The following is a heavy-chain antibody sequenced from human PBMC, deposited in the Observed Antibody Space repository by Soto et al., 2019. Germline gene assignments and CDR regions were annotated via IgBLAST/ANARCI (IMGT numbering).Heavy chain of an antibody. V-gene: IGHV1-69*13. CDR2: IIPIFGTA. Sequence: SVKVSCKASGGTFSSYAISWVRQAPGQGLEWMGGIIPIFGTANYAQKFQGRVTITADESTSTAYMELSSLRSEDTAVYYCARDPGYSSGWYGPHFDYRGQGTLVTIYS. J-gene: IGHJ4*02. CDR1: GGTFSSYA. D-gene: IGHD6-13*01. CDR3: ARDPGYSSGWYGPHFDY.